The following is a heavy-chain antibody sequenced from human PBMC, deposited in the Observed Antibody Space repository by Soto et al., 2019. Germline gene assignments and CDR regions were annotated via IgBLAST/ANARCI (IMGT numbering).Heavy chain of an antibody. V-gene: IGHV3-74*01. CDR1: GFSFTHYR. CDR2: VNADGSST. Sequence: EVRLVESGGGQVHPGGSLRLSCAASGFSFTHYRIHWVRQVPGKGLEWVCRVNADGSSTNYAGFAKGRFTIYRDNSKNMAYLEMNNLRADDTALYYCAKAGDWNYVFDFWGQGTSVLVSS. J-gene: IGHJ4*02. D-gene: IGHD1-7*01. CDR3: AKAGDWNYVFDF.